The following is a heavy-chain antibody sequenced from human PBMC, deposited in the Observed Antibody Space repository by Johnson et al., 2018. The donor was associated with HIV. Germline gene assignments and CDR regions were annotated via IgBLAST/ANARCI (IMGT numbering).Heavy chain of an antibody. CDR1: GFTVSSNY. CDR2: IYSGGST. V-gene: IGHV3-53*01. Sequence: VQLVESGGGLIQPGGSLRLSCAASGFTVSSNYMSWVRQAPGKGLEWVSVIYSGGSTYYADSVKGRFTISRDNAKNSLYLQMNSLRAEDTALYYCAKDGGGGYDRAFDIWGQGTMVTVSS. J-gene: IGHJ3*02. D-gene: IGHD5-12*01. CDR3: AKDGGGGYDRAFDI.